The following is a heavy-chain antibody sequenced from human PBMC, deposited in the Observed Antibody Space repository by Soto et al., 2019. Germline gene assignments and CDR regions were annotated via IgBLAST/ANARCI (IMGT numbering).Heavy chain of an antibody. V-gene: IGHV4-34*01. D-gene: IGHD3-9*01. J-gene: IGHJ4*02. CDR3: ARGGKTYYDILTGRALYYFDY. CDR2: INHSGST. Sequence: SETLSLTCAVYGGSFSGYYWSWIRQPPGKGLEWIGEINHSGSTNYNPSLKSRVTISVDTSKNQFSLKLSSVTAADTAVYYYARGGKTYYDILTGRALYYFDYWGQGTLVTVSS. CDR1: GGSFSGYY.